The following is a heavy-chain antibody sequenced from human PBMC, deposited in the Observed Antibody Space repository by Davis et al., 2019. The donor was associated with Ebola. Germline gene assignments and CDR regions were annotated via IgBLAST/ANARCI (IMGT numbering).Heavy chain of an antibody. J-gene: IGHJ4*02. CDR1: GYTFTSYG. V-gene: IGHV1-18*01. CDR3: ARDLGGGIAARRYYFDY. D-gene: IGHD6-6*01. Sequence: ASVKVSCKASGYTFTSYGISWVRQAPGQGLEWMGWISAYNGNTNYAQKLQGRVTMTTDTSTSTAYMELRSLRSDDTAVYYCARDLGGGIAARRYYFDYWGQGTLVTVSS. CDR2: ISAYNGNT.